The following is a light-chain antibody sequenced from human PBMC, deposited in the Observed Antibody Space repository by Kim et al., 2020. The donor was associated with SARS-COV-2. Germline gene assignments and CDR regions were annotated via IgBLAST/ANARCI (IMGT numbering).Light chain of an antibody. CDR3: KKYNSAPRT. J-gene: IGKJ1*01. V-gene: IGKV1-27*01. Sequence: ASVGHRVTITCRASQCISNYLAWYQQKPGKVPKLLIYAASTLQSGVPSRFSGSGSGTDFNLTISSLQSEDVATYYCKKYNSAPRTFGQGTKVDIK. CDR1: QCISNY. CDR2: AAS.